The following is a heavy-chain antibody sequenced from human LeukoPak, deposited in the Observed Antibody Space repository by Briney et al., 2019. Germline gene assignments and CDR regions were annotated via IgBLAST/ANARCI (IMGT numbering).Heavy chain of an antibody. J-gene: IGHJ4*02. CDR2: INSDGSST. D-gene: IGHD3-9*01. Sequence: GGSLRLSCAASGFTYSSYWMHWVRQAPGKGLVWVSRINSDGSSTSYADSVKGRFTISRDNAKNTLYLQMNSLRAEDTAVYYCAMILTGYYSNDYWGQGTLVTVSS. V-gene: IGHV3-74*01. CDR1: GFTYSSYW. CDR3: AMILTGYYSNDY.